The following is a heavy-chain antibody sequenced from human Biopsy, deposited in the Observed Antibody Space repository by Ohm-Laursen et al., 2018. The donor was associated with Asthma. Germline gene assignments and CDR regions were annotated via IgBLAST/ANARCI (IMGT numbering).Heavy chain of an antibody. Sequence: ASVKVSCKASGYTFINYAIHWVRQAPGQRLEWMGWINAGNGNTKYSQKFQGRVTISRDTSASAAYMDLSSLRPEDTAVYYCARTYYDVFAIWGQGTMVTVSS. D-gene: IGHD3-10*01. J-gene: IGHJ3*02. CDR2: INAGNGNT. CDR1: GYTFINYA. V-gene: IGHV1-3*01. CDR3: ARTYYDVFAI.